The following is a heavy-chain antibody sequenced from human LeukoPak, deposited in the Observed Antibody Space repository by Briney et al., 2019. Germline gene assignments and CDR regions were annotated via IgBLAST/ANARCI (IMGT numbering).Heavy chain of an antibody. J-gene: IGHJ6*03. D-gene: IGHD1-1*01. CDR3: ARGPPRGKYYYMDV. Sequence: WGTLTLSCAASGFTFSSFDMHWIRQPTGQGLEWVATISSASDTYYPGSVEGRFTLSRDNAKNSLYLQMNSLTAGDTAVYYCARGPPRGKYYYMDVWGKGTTVTVSS. CDR2: ISSASDT. CDR1: GFTFSSFD. V-gene: IGHV3-13*01.